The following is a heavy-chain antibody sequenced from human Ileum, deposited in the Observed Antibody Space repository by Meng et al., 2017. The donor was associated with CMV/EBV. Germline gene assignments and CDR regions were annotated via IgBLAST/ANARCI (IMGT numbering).Heavy chain of an antibody. V-gene: IGHV3-64*02. Sequence: GESLKISCAASGFIFSTSVMHWVRQAPGKGLEYVSLISGDGGFTYYADSVKGRFTISRDNSKNTLYLQMGSLRTEDMAVYFCARGRGRIGDVVPGVSGYFDYWGQGTLVTVSS. CDR1: GFIFSTSV. CDR2: ISGDGGFT. D-gene: IGHD3-10*02. J-gene: IGHJ4*02. CDR3: ARGRGRIGDVVPGVSGYFDY.